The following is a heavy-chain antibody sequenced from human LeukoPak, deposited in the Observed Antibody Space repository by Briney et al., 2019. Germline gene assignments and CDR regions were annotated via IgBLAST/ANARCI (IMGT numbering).Heavy chain of an antibody. CDR2: ISGSGGST. CDR1: GFTFSSYA. J-gene: IGHJ6*02. Sequence: PGGSLRLSCPASGFTFSSYAMSWVRQAPGKGLEWVSAISGSGGSTYYADSVKGRFTISRDNSKNTLYLQMNSLRAEDTAVYYCAKDMRSSRITMVRGVSRAGSSDGMDVWGQGTTDTVSS. D-gene: IGHD3-10*01. CDR3: AKDMRSSRITMVRGVSRAGSSDGMDV. V-gene: IGHV3-23*01.